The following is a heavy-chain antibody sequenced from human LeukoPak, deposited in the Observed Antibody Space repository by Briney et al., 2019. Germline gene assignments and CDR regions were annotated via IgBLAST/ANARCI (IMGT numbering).Heavy chain of an antibody. CDR1: GFTFSSCG. Sequence: GGSLRLSCAASGFTFSSCGMSWVRQAPGKGLEWVSTISASGYNTYYAGSVQGRFTISRDNSKNTLYLQMNSLRAEDTAVYYCAKGAEEGVVITSVYYYYTDVWGKGTTVTISS. CDR3: AKGAEEGVVITSVYYYYTDV. J-gene: IGHJ6*03. D-gene: IGHD3-22*01. V-gene: IGHV3-23*01. CDR2: ISASGYNT.